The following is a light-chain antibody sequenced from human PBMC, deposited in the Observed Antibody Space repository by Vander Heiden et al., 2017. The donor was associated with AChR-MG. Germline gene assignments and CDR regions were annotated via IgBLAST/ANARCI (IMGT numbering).Light chain of an antibody. V-gene: IGLV2-14*01. Sequence: QSALTQPASVSGSPGQSITISCTGTSSDVGGYNYVSWYQQHPGKAPKLMIYDGSKRPSVVSNRFSGSKSGNTASLTISGLQAEDEADYYCSSYTSSSTPWVFGGGTKLTVL. J-gene: IGLJ3*02. CDR2: DGS. CDR3: SSYTSSSTPWV. CDR1: SSDVGGYNY.